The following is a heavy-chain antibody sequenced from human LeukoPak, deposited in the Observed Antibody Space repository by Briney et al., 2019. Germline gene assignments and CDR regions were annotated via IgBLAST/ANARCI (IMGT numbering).Heavy chain of an antibody. CDR1: DGSIRRPDHY. J-gene: IGHJ4*02. CDR2: IYYTGST. V-gene: IGHV4-39*01. Sequence: SETLSLTCTVSDGSIRRPDHYWGWIRQPPGKGLEWVGIIYYTGSTYCNLSLKSRVIISVDTSNSQFSLKVKSMTAADTAVYYCARRFFYGDYDTYYFDYWGQGILVTAAS. D-gene: IGHD4-17*01. CDR3: ARRFFYGDYDTYYFDY.